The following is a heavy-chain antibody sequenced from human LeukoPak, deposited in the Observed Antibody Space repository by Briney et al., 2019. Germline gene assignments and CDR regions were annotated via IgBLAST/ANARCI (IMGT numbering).Heavy chain of an antibody. CDR3: ARQYYDIWSGYYTADYYFDY. Sequence: GGSLRLSCAPSGFTFSSYAMSWVRQAPGKGLEWVSAISGSGGSTYYADSVKGRFTISRDNAKNSLYLELHSLRAEDTAVYYCARQYYDIWSGYYTADYYFDYWGQGTLVTVSS. CDR2: ISGSGGST. D-gene: IGHD3-3*01. V-gene: IGHV3-23*01. J-gene: IGHJ4*02. CDR1: GFTFSSYA.